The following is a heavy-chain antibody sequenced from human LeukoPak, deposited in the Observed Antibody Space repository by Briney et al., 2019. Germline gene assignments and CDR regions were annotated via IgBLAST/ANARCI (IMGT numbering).Heavy chain of an antibody. CDR1: GFTFSSYG. V-gene: IGHV3-33*06. D-gene: IGHD2-2*01. J-gene: IGHJ6*03. CDR2: IWYDGSNK. Sequence: GGSLRLSCAASGFTFSSYGMHWVRQAPGKGLEGVGVIWYDGSNKYYADAVKGRLTISRDNSKNTLYLQMNSLRAEDTAVYYCAKGGCSSTSCYGEVYYYYMDVWGKGTTVTVSS. CDR3: AKGGCSSTSCYGEVYYYYMDV.